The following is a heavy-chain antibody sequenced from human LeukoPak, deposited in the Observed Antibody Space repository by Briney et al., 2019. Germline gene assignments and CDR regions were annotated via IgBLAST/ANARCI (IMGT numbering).Heavy chain of an antibody. J-gene: IGHJ4*02. CDR2: INGGGTST. CDR3: AKIPTGGDCIDY. D-gene: IGHD2-21*02. CDR1: GFTFSSYA. Sequence: PGGSLRLSCTASGFTFSSYAVSWVRQAPGKGLEWVSLINGGGTSTYYADSVKGRFTISRDNSKNTLYLQMNSLRAEDTALFYCAKIPTGGDCIDYWGQGTLVTVSS. V-gene: IGHV3-23*01.